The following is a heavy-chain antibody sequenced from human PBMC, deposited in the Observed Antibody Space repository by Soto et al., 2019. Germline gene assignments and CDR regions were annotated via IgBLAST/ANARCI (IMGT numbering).Heavy chain of an antibody. CDR3: ARGGVVVPAANNWFDP. J-gene: IGHJ5*02. CDR1: GGSISSGGYY. CDR2: IYYSGST. D-gene: IGHD2-2*01. Sequence: SETLSLTCTVSGGSISSGGYYWSWIRQHPGKGLEWIGYIYYSGSTYYNPSLKSRVTISVDTSKNQFSLKLSSVTAADTAVYYCARGGVVVPAANNWFDPWGQGTLVTVSP. V-gene: IGHV4-31*03.